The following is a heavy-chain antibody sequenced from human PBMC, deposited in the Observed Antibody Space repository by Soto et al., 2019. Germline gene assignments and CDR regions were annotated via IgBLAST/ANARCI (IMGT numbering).Heavy chain of an antibody. CDR3: ARGPLWSGYYSNWFDP. CDR2: IWYDGSNK. Sequence: GGPLRLPFAASGFTFSTYGMHWVRRAPGKGLEWVAVIWYDGSNKYYADSVKGRFTISRDNSKNTLYLQMNSLRAEDTAVYYCARGPLWSGYYSNWFDPWGQGTLVTVSS. D-gene: IGHD3-3*01. V-gene: IGHV3-33*01. J-gene: IGHJ5*02. CDR1: GFTFSTYG.